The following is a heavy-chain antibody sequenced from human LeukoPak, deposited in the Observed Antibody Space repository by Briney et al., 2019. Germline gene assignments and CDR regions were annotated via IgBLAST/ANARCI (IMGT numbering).Heavy chain of an antibody. CDR2: ISWNSGSI. CDR1: RFTFDDYA. J-gene: IGHJ4*02. V-gene: IGHV3-9*01. Sequence: PGGSLRLSCAASRFTFDDYAMHWVRQAPGKGLEWVSGISWNSGSIGYADSVKGRFTISRDNAKNSLYLQMNSLRAEDTALYYCAKDTPGVDDSSGYSLGFDYWGQGTLVTVSS. D-gene: IGHD3-22*01. CDR3: AKDTPGVDDSSGYSLGFDY.